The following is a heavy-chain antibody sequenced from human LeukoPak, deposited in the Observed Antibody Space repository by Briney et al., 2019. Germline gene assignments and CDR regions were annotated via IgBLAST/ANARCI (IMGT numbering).Heavy chain of an antibody. D-gene: IGHD6-13*01. J-gene: IGHJ4*02. Sequence: SETLSLTCTVSGASISSDSHYWGWVRQPPGKGLDWIGNIYYTGSAYYNPSLKRRVTISVDTSRNQFSLNLASVTAADTAVYYCARDRTASGAPNNYFDHWGQGTLVTVSS. CDR1: GASISSDSHY. V-gene: IGHV4-39*07. CDR3: ARDRTASGAPNNYFDH. CDR2: IYYTGSA.